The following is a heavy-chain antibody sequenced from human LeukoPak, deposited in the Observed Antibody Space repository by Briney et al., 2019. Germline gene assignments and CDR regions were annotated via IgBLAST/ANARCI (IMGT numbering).Heavy chain of an antibody. V-gene: IGHV1-2*02. J-gene: IGHJ5*02. CDR1: GYTLTGYY. CDR3: GRGIQSFDP. Sequence: ASVKVSCTASGYTLTGYYIHWVRQAPGQGLEWMGWINPNSGGTTYAQKFQDRVTMTRDTSMNTAYMEISSLRYDDTAVYYCGRGIQSFDPWGQGTLVTVSS. CDR2: INPNSGGT.